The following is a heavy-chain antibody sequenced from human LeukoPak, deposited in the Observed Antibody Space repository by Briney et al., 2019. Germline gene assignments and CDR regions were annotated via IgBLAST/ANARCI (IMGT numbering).Heavy chain of an antibody. J-gene: IGHJ5*02. CDR3: AREEGGKELGSRNNWFDP. CDR2: INPNSGGT. Sequence: ASVKVSCKASGYSFTDYYIHWVRQAPGQGLEWMGWINPNSGGTINVQNLQGRVTMTRDTSATTVYMELSSLRSDDTAVYYCAREEGGKELGSRNNWFDPWGQGTLVIVSS. D-gene: IGHD7-27*01. V-gene: IGHV1-2*02. CDR1: GYSFTDYY.